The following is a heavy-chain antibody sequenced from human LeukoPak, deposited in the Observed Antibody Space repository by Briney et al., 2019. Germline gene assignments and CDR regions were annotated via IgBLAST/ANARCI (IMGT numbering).Heavy chain of an antibody. V-gene: IGHV3-20*01. D-gene: IGHD3-10*01. J-gene: IGHJ5*02. CDR2: INWNGVST. CDR3: ARANGSGTFRGWFDP. CDR1: GFTFDDYG. Sequence: GGSLRLSCAASGFTFDDYGMSWVRQAPGKGLEWVSGINWNGVSTGYADSVKGRFTISRDNAKNSLYLQMNSLRAEDTALYHCARANGSGTFRGWFDPWGQGTLVTVSS.